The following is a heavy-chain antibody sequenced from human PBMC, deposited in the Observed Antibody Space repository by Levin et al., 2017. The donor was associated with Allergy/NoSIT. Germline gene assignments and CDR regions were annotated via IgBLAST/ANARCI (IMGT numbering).Heavy chain of an antibody. J-gene: IGHJ6*02. CDR2: IYWDDDK. D-gene: IGHD4-11*01. V-gene: IGHV2-5*02. Sequence: SGPTLVKPTQTLTLTCTFSGFSMSTSGVSVGWIRQPPGKALEWLALIYWDDDKRYSPSLMSRLTITKDSSKKQVVLTMTNMEAVDTATYYCAHSNPYDYSNTHFDPNRLYRHYGMDVWGQGTTVTVSS. CDR1: GFSMSTSGVS. CDR3: AHSNPYDYSNTHFDPNRLYRHYGMDV.